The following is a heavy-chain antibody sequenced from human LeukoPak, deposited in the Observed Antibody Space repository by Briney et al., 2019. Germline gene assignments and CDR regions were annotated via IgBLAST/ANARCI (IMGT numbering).Heavy chain of an antibody. D-gene: IGHD3-10*01. CDR3: TPEGLRGAISSDLGD. CDR2: ISSSSSTI. V-gene: IGHV3-48*01. J-gene: IGHJ1*01. Sequence: PGGSLRLSCAASGFTFSSYSMNWVRQAPGKGLEWVSYISSSSSTIYYADSVKGRFTISRGNAKNSLYLQMNSLRAEDTAVYYCTPEGLRGAISSDLGDWGQGTLVTVSS. CDR1: GFTFSSYS.